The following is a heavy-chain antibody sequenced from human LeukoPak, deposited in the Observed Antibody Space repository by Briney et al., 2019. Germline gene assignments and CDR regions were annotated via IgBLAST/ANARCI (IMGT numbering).Heavy chain of an antibody. Sequence: ASVKVSCKASGYTFTGYYMHWVRQAPGQGLEWMGWINPNSGGTNYAQKFQGRVTITRDTSISTAYMELGRLRSDDTAVYYCARGEVVPAASYNWFDHWGQGTLVTVSS. V-gene: IGHV1-2*02. CDR2: INPNSGGT. D-gene: IGHD2-2*01. CDR3: ARGEVVPAASYNWFDH. J-gene: IGHJ5*02. CDR1: GYTFTGYY.